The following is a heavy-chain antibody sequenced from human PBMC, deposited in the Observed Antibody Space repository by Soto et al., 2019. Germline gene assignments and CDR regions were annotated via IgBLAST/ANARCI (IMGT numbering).Heavy chain of an antibody. V-gene: IGHV2-26*01. CDR1: GFSLSNARMG. CDR3: ARMAIEDSSSRGYYYYYYYMDV. Sequence: QVTLKESGPVLVKPTETLTLTCTVSGFSLSNARMGVSWIRQPPGKALEWLAHIFSNDEKSYSTSLKSRLTIYKDTTKSQVVLTMTNMDPVDTATYYCARMAIEDSSSRGYYYYYYYMDVWGKGTTVTVSS. D-gene: IGHD6-6*01. CDR2: IFSNDEK. J-gene: IGHJ6*03.